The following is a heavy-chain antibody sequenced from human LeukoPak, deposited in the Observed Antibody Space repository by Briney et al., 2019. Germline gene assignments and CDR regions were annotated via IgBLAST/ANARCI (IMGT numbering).Heavy chain of an antibody. J-gene: IGHJ4*02. D-gene: IGHD5-24*01. CDR3: AKDPTSRDGYNKE. CDR2: ISSSGSTI. Sequence: TGGSLRLSCAASGFTFSDYYMSWIRQAPGKGLEWVSYISSSGSTIYYADSVKGRFTISRDNAKNSLYLQMNSLRAEDTAVYYCAKDPTSRDGYNKEWGQGTLATVSS. CDR1: GFTFSDYY. V-gene: IGHV3-11*04.